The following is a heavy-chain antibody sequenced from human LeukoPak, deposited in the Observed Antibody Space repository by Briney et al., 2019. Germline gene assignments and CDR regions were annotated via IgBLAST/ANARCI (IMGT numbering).Heavy chain of an antibody. CDR3: ARGVTPFDY. CDR2: ISSGSTI. V-gene: IGHV3-48*03. J-gene: IGHJ4*02. D-gene: IGHD3-10*01. CDR1: GFTFSSYE. Sequence: PGGSLRLSCAASGFTFSSYEMNWVRQAPGKGLEWVSYISSGSTIYYADSVKGRFTISRDNAKNSLYLQMNSLRAEDTAVYYCARGVTPFDYWGQGTLVTVSS.